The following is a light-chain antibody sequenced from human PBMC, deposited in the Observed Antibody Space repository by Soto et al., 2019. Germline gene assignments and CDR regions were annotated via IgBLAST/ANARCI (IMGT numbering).Light chain of an antibody. Sequence: AIRMTQSPSSLSASAGDRVAIACRASQDVGRYLAWYQQKPGQAPKLLIYGASTLQSGVPSRFSGGGSGTDFTLTISCLQSEDFATYYCQHYKNYPWTFGKGTKV. J-gene: IGKJ1*01. CDR3: QHYKNYPWT. CDR1: QDVGRY. CDR2: GAS. V-gene: IGKV1-8*01.